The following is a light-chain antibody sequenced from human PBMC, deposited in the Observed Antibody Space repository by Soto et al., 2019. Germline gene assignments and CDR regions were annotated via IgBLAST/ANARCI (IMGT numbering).Light chain of an antibody. CDR1: QSVSSSY. CDR2: GAS. J-gene: IGKJ3*01. CDR3: QQYGSSLLFT. V-gene: IGKV3-20*01. Sequence: EIVLTQSPGTLSLSPGERATLSCRASQSVSSSYLAWYQQKPGQAPRLLIYGASSRATGIPDRFSGSGSGTGFTLTISRLEPEDFAVYYCQQYGSSLLFTFGPGTKVDIQ.